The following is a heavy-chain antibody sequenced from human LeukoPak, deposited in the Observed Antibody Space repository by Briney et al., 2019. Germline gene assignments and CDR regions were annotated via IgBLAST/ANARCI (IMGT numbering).Heavy chain of an antibody. CDR1: RYSIRNGFD. CDR3: ARGRLILTAKAPNYMDV. D-gene: IGHD3-9*01. Sequence: PSETLSLTCTVSRYSIRNGFDWSWLRLSPEKGLEWLESIDYTERPSYNPSLRSRVTISVDTSKNQFSLKLSSVTAADTAVYYCARGRLILTAKAPNYMDVWGKGTTVTVSS. CDR2: IDYTERP. J-gene: IGHJ6*03. V-gene: IGHV4-38-2*02.